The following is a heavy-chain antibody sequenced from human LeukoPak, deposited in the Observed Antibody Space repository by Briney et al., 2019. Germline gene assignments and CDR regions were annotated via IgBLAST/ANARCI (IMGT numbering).Heavy chain of an antibody. Sequence: GGSLRLSCAASGFTFSSYWMSWVRQAPGKGLEWVANIKQDGSEKYYVDSVKGRFTISRDNAKNSLYLQMNSLRAEDTAVYYCARDCSSTSRRFDYWGQGTLVTVSS. CDR1: GFTFSSYW. J-gene: IGHJ4*02. CDR3: ARDCSSTSRRFDY. D-gene: IGHD2-2*01. CDR2: IKQDGSEK. V-gene: IGHV3-7*01.